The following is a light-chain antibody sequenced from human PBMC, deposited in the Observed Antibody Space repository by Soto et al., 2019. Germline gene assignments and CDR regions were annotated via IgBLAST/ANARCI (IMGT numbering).Light chain of an antibody. CDR1: QSVSSN. J-gene: IGKJ4*01. V-gene: IGKV3-15*01. CDR2: GES. CDR3: QQYNDWPLT. Sequence: EIVMTQSPATLSVSPGEGATLSCRASQSVSSNLAWYQQKPGQAPRLLIYGESTRATGIPDRFSGSGSVTEFTLTISSLQSEDFAVYYCQQYNDWPLTFGGGTKVEIK.